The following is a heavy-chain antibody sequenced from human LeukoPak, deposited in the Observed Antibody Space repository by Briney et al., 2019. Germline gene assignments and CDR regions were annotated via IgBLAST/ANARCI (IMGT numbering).Heavy chain of an antibody. J-gene: IGHJ4*02. CDR1: GGTFSSYA. D-gene: IGHD2-15*01. CDR3: ARAGGYCSGGSCYYDY. V-gene: IGHV1-69*13. Sequence: ASVKVSCKASGGTFSSYAISWVRQAPGQGLEWMGGIIPIFGTANYAQKFQGRVTITADESTSTAYMELSSLRSEDTAVYYRARAGGYCSGGSCYYDYWGQGTLVTVSS. CDR2: IIPIFGTA.